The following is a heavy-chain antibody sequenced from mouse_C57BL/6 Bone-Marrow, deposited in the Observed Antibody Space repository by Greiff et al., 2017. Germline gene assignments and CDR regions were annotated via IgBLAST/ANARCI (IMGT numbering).Heavy chain of an antibody. V-gene: IGHV7-3*01. CDR3: ARWGYYGPLYAMDY. J-gene: IGHJ4*01. Sequence: EVMLVESGGGLVQPGGSLSLSCAASGFTFTDYYMSWVRQPPGKALEWLGFIRNKANGYTTEYSASVKGRFTISRDNSQSILYLQMNALRAEDSATYSCARWGYYGPLYAMDYWGQGTSVTVSS. CDR1: GFTFTDYY. D-gene: IGHD1-1*01. CDR2: IRNKANGYTT.